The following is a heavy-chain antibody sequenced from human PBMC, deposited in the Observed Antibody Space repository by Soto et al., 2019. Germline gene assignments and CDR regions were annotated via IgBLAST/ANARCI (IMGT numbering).Heavy chain of an antibody. V-gene: IGHV1-18*01. J-gene: IGHJ4*02. CDR2: ISPNNGRT. CDR3: ARVFLPGFPDY. CDR1: GYTFNTYA. D-gene: IGHD1-1*01. Sequence: ASVKVSCKASGYTFNTYAITWVRQAPGQGLEWMGWISPNNGRTRYTQSLQDRLTMTTDTSANTAYMELRSLKSDDTAIYYCARVFLPGFPDYWGQGTLVTVSS.